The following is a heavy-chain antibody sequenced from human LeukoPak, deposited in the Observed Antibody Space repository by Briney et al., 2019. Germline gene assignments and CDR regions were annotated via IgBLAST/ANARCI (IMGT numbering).Heavy chain of an antibody. CDR2: IYYSGST. D-gene: IGHD6-13*01. CDR1: GGSISSYY. J-gene: IGHJ2*01. V-gene: IGHV4-59*01. CDR3: ARGRIYSSSWSRGRYFDL. Sequence: SETLSLTCTVSGGSISSYYWIWIRQPPGKGLEWIGYIYYSGSTNYNPSLKSRVTISVDTSKNQFSLKLSSVTAADTAVYYCARGRIYSSSWSRGRYFDLWGRGTLVTVSS.